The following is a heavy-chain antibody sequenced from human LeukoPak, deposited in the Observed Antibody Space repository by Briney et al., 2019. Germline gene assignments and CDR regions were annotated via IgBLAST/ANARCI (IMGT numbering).Heavy chain of an antibody. CDR1: GFTFSSYG. V-gene: IGHV3-33*08. CDR2: IWYDGSNK. CDR3: ARGLSSLYYYGMDV. Sequence: QSGGSLRLSCAASGFTFSSYGMHWVRQAPGKGLEWVAVIWYDGSNKYYADSVKGRFTISRDNSKNTLYLQMNSLRAEDTAVYYCARGLSSLYYYGMDVWGQGTTVTVSS. J-gene: IGHJ6*02.